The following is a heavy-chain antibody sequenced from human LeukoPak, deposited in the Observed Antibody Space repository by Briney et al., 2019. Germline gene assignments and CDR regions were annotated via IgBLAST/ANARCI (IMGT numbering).Heavy chain of an antibody. CDR3: ARDRLVRGDEYFDY. J-gene: IGHJ4*02. CDR2: ISSSSSTI. CDR1: GFTFSSYS. D-gene: IGHD3-10*01. V-gene: IGHV3-48*04. Sequence: GGSLRLSCAASGFTFSSYSMNWVRRAPGKGLEWVSYISSSSSTIYYADSVKGRFTISRDNAKNSLYLQMNSLRAEDTAVYYCARDRLVRGDEYFDYWGQGTLVTVSS.